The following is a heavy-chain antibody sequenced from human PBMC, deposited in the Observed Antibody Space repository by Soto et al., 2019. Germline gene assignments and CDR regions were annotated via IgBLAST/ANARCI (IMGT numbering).Heavy chain of an antibody. V-gene: IGHV4-61*01. D-gene: IGHD2-21*02. CDR3: AREPIVVVTATNYFDY. J-gene: IGHJ4*02. Sequence: SETLYLTCTVSGGSVSSGSYYCSWIRQPPGKGLEWIGYIYYSGSTNYNPSLKSRVTISVDTSKNQFSLKLSSVTAADTAVYYCAREPIVVVTATNYFDYWGQGTLVTVSS. CDR1: GGSVSSGSYY. CDR2: IYYSGST.